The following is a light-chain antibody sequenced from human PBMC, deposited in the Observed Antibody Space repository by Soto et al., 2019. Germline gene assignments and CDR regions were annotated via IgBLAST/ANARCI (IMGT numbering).Light chain of an antibody. J-gene: IGLJ1*01. Sequence: QSVLTQPPSASGSPGQSVTISCTGTSSDVGAYIFVSWYQQHPGKVPKLMIYEVSKRPSGVPDRFSASKSGNTASLTVSGLQAGDEADYYCSSHGGSNNFYVFGTGTKVTVL. CDR2: EVS. CDR3: SSHGGSNNFYV. V-gene: IGLV2-8*01. CDR1: SSDVGAYIF.